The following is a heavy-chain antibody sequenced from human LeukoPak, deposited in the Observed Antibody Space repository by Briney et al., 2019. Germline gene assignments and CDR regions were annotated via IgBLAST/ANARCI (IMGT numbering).Heavy chain of an antibody. CDR3: ARASDYGNDY. D-gene: IGHD4-17*01. Sequence: SQTLSLTCSVSGGSINSGGYYWSWIRQHPGKGLEWIGYIYYSGSTYYNPSLMSRITISVDTSKNQFSLKLNSVTAADTAVYYCARASDYGNDYWGQGTLVTVSS. CDR2: IYYSGST. J-gene: IGHJ4*02. V-gene: IGHV4-31*03. CDR1: GGSINSGGYY.